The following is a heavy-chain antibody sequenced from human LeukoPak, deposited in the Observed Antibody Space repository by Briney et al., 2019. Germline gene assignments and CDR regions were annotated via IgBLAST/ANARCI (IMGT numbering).Heavy chain of an antibody. CDR3: ARGRPGHYYGSGSYYSWSDY. CDR1: GYTFTSYY. J-gene: IGHJ4*02. D-gene: IGHD3-10*01. CDR2: INPSGGST. Sequence: ASVKVSCKASGYTFTSYYMHWVRQAPGQGLEWMGIINPSGGSTSYAQKFQGRVTMTRDTSTSTVYVELSSLRSEDTAVYYCARGRPGHYYGSGSYYSWSDYWGQGTLVTVSS. V-gene: IGHV1-46*01.